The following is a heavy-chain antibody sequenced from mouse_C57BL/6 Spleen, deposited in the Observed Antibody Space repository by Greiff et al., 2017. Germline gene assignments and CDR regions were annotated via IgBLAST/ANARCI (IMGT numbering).Heavy chain of an antibody. V-gene: IGHV7-3*01. D-gene: IGHD1-1*01. Sequence: EVKLVESGGGLVQPGGSLSLSCAASGFTFTDYYMSWVRQPPGKALEWLGFIRNKANGYTTEYSASVKGRFTISRDNSQSILYLQMNALRAEDSATYYCARSTTRAMDYWGQGTSVTVSS. CDR2: IRNKANGYTT. CDR3: ARSTTRAMDY. J-gene: IGHJ4*01. CDR1: GFTFTDYY.